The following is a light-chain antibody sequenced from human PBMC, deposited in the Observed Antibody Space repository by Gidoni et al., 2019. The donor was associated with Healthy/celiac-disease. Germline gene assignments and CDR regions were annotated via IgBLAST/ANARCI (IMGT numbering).Light chain of an antibody. Sequence: DIQMTQSPSSLSASVGDRVTITCQASQDISNYLNLYQQKPGKAPKLLIYDASNLETGVPSRFSGSGSGTDFTFTISSLQPEDIATYYCQQYDNLPLTFXGXTKVEIK. J-gene: IGKJ4*01. CDR2: DAS. V-gene: IGKV1-33*01. CDR1: QDISNY. CDR3: QQYDNLPLT.